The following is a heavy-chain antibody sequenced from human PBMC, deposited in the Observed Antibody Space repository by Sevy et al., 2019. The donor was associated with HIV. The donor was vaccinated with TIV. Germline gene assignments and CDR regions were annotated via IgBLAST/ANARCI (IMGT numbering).Heavy chain of an antibody. CDR1: GYTFTSYG. D-gene: IGHD3-22*01. V-gene: IGHV1-18*01. J-gene: IGHJ4*02. CDR2: ISAYNGNT. Sequence: ASVKVSCKASGYTFTSYGISWVRQAPGQGLEWMGWISAYNGNTNYAQTLQGRVTMTTDTSTSTAYMELRSLRSDDTAVYYCARSPMIVVVITTYDYWGQGTLVTVSS. CDR3: ARSPMIVVVITTYDY.